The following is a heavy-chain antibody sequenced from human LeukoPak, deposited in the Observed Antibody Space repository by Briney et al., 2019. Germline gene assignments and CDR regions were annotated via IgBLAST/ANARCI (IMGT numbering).Heavy chain of an antibody. V-gene: IGHV4-61*01. Sequence: SETLSLTCSVSGDSVSSDSYYWSWIRQPPGKGLEWIGSISYSGNTDYNPSLKSRLTISVDTSKNQFSLKVTSVTAADTAVYYCARETAMVLDYWGQGTLVTVSS. CDR2: ISYSGNT. D-gene: IGHD5-18*01. CDR1: GDSVSSDSYY. J-gene: IGHJ4*02. CDR3: ARETAMVLDY.